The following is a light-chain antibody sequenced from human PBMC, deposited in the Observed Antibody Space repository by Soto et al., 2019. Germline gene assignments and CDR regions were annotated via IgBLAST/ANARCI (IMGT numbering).Light chain of an antibody. CDR3: SSYAGSNKLV. V-gene: IGLV2-8*01. J-gene: IGLJ3*02. Sequence: QAVLTQPPSASGSPGQSVTISCTGTSNDIGDYNYVSWYQQHPGKAPKFIIYEVSKRPSGVPDRFSGSKSGDTASLTVSGLQPEDEADYSCSSYAGSNKLVFGGGTKLTV. CDR1: SNDIGDYNY. CDR2: EVS.